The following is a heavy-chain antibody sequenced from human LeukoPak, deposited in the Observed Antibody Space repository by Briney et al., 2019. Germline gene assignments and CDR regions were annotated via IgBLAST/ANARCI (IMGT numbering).Heavy chain of an antibody. D-gene: IGHD5-18*01. CDR3: ARGGPNRIQLWLGY. CDR1: GYTFTSYD. J-gene: IGHJ4*02. Sequence: ASVKVSCKASGYTFTSYDINWVRQATGQGREWMGWMNPNSGNTGYAQKFQGRVTMTRNTSISTAYMELSSLRSEDTAVYYCARGGPNRIQLWLGYWGQGTLVTVSS. V-gene: IGHV1-8*01. CDR2: MNPNSGNT.